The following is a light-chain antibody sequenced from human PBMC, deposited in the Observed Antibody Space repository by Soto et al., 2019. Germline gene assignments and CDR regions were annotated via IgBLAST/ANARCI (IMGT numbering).Light chain of an antibody. CDR3: QQRSNWSWT. CDR1: QSVSSY. V-gene: IGKV3-11*01. CDR2: DAS. J-gene: IGKJ1*01. Sequence: EIVLTQSPATLSLSPGERATLSCRASQSVSSYLAWYQQKPGQAPRLLIYDASNRATGIPARFSGSGSGTHFNLTISSLEPEDCAVYYCQQRSNWSWTFGQGTKVEIK.